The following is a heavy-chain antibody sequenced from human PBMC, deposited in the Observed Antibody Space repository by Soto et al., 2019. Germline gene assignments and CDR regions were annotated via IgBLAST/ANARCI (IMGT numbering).Heavy chain of an antibody. J-gene: IGHJ4*02. CDR3: ARVSGGYYDIDY. CDR1: GFTFSDYY. D-gene: IGHD3-22*01. V-gene: IGHV3-11*06. CDR2: ITSRSYT. Sequence: LRLSCAASGFTFSDYYISWIRQAPWKGLEWVSDITSRSYTNYADSVRGRFTISRDNAKSSLYLQMNSLRVEDTALYYCARVSGGYYDIDYWGQGTLVTVSS.